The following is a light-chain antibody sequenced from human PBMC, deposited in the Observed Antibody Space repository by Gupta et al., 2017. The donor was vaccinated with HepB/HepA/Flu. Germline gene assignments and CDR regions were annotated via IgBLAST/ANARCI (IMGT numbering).Light chain of an antibody. V-gene: IGKV1-39*01. Sequence: DLQMIQPPSSLSASVRDSVTITCWASQSISNYLNCYQQKPGQAPKLLIYTTTMVQSGVPSRFSGSASGTYFTLTISLLHPEDFACYCCQRTDITPCSFGQGTKLDIK. CDR1: QSISNY. CDR2: TTT. CDR3: QRTDITPCS. J-gene: IGKJ2*04.